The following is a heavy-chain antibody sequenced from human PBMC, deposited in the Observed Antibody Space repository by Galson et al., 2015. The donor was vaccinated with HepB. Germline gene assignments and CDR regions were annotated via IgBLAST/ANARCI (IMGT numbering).Heavy chain of an antibody. D-gene: IGHD6-13*01. Sequence: SVKVSCKASGYTFTAYYIHWVRQAPGQGLEWMGWINPNSGDTNNAQKFQGRVTMTRDTSINTAYMELSRLRSDDTAMYYCARDLGAAAGFGSIDYWGQGTLVTVPS. CDR2: INPNSGDT. V-gene: IGHV1-2*02. J-gene: IGHJ4*02. CDR1: GYTFTAYY. CDR3: ARDLGAAAGFGSIDY.